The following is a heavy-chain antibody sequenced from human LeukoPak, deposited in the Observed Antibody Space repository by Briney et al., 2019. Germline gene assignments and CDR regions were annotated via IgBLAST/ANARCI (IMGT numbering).Heavy chain of an antibody. CDR3: ARGGSDWFDP. CDR1: GFTFGKYA. J-gene: IGHJ5*02. V-gene: IGHV3-30*04. CDR2: ISYDGSNK. D-gene: IGHD3-10*01. Sequence: GGSLRLSCAASGFTFGKYAMHWVRQAPGKGLEWVSVISYDGSNKYYADSVKGRFTISRDNSKNTLSLQMNSLRPEDTAVYYCARGGSDWFDPWGQGTLVTVSS.